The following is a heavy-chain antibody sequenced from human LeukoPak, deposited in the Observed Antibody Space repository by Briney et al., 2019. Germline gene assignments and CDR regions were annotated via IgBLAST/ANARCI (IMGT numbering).Heavy chain of an antibody. J-gene: IGHJ4*02. V-gene: IGHV1-18*01. Sequence: ASVKVSCKASGYTFTTYGITWVRQSPGQGLEWMGWISPNNGNTNYAQNLQGRVTVTTDTSTNTVYMELSSLRSEDTAVYYCARNPMTMVVSPFDYWGQGTLVTVSS. CDR3: ARNPMTMVVSPFDY. D-gene: IGHD4-23*01. CDR2: ISPNNGNT. CDR1: GYTFTTYG.